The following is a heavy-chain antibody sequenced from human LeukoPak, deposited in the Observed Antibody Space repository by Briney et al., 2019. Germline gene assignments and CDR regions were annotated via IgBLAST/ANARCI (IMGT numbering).Heavy chain of an antibody. J-gene: IGHJ3*02. CDR1: GGSVSSSF. V-gene: IGHV4-59*02. D-gene: IGHD4-17*01. CDR3: ARVGPTNGYGDSHAAFDI. CDR2: IYYSGGT. Sequence: SETLSLTCSVSGGSVSSSFWSWVRQAPGKGLEWIGHIYYSGGTTYNPTPKSRVTISVDTSKTHFSLKMTSVTAADTAVYYYARVGPTNGYGDSHAAFDIWGQGTLVAVSS.